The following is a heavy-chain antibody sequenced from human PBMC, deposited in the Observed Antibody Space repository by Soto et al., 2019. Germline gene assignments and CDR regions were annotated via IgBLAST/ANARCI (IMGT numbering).Heavy chain of an antibody. D-gene: IGHD1-7*01. CDR2: IYYNGNT. Sequence: QLQLQESGPGLVKPSETLSLICSVSGGSISSDTFYWGWFRQPPGKGLEWIGSIYYNGNTYYNPSLKGRVTIPMDTSNNHFSLKVSSVTVADTGVYYGARPRNYKKYGDIFYGVDVWGQGTTVTVPS. J-gene: IGHJ6*02. V-gene: IGHV4-39*01. CDR3: ARPRNYKKYGDIFYGVDV. CDR1: GGSISSDTFY.